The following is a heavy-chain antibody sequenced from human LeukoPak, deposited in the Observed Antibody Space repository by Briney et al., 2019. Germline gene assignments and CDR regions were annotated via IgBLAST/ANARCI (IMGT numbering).Heavy chain of an antibody. CDR2: LYAGGST. J-gene: IGHJ5*02. CDR3: VRGNGNVGGRLDP. CDR1: GFTFSSYS. Sequence: AGGSLRLSCAASGFTFSSYSMNWVRQAPGKGLDWVSGLYAGGSTYYAGSVTGRFTISRDDSKNTLYLQMTGLRVDDTAIYYCVRGNGNVGGRLDPWGQGAWVIVSS. V-gene: IGHV3-66*01. D-gene: IGHD1-1*01.